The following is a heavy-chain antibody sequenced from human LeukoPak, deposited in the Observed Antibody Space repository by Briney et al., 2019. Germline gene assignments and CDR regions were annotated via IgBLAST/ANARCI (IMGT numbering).Heavy chain of an antibody. D-gene: IGHD3-22*01. CDR1: GLTFSNYG. CDR2: IRSDGSTK. J-gene: IGHJ4*02. Sequence: GGSLRLSCAASGLTFSNYGMQWVRQAPGKGLEWVAFIRSDGSTKYYADSVKGRFTISRDNSKNTLYLQMNSLRAEDTAVYYCAKASAMIVVVSKHFDYWGQGTLVTVSS. V-gene: IGHV3-30*02. CDR3: AKASAMIVVVSKHFDY.